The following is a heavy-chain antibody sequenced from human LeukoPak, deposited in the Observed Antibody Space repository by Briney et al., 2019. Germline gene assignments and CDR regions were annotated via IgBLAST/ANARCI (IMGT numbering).Heavy chain of an antibody. Sequence: SETLSLTCTVSGYSISNGYYWGWIRQPPGKGLEWIGNIYHSGSTYYNPSLKSRVTISLDTSKNQFSLKLTSMTAADTAVYYCARGFRGPNFDYWGQGTLVTVSS. CDR2: IYHSGST. CDR3: ARGFRGPNFDY. J-gene: IGHJ4*02. D-gene: IGHD3-10*01. CDR1: GYSISNGYY. V-gene: IGHV4-38-2*02.